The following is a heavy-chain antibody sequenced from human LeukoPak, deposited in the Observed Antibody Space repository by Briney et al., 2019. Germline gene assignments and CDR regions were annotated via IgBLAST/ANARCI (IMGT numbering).Heavy chain of an antibody. CDR1: GFTFSSYS. CDR3: ARAGVTSLNWFDP. D-gene: IGHD3-10*01. CDR2: ISSSSSYI. V-gene: IGHV3-21*01. Sequence: GGSLRLSCAASGFTFSSYSMNWVRQAPGKGLEWVSYISSSSSYIYYADSVKGRFTISRDNAKNSLYLQMNSLRAEDTAVYYCARAGVTSLNWFDPWGQGTLVTVSS. J-gene: IGHJ5*02.